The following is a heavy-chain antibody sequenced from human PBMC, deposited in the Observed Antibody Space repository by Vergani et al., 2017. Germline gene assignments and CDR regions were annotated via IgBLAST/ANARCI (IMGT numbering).Heavy chain of an antibody. J-gene: IGHJ4*02. CDR1: GGSISSYY. D-gene: IGHD6-13*01. CDR2: IYYSGRT. V-gene: IGHV4-59*01. CDR3: ARANSRSGYLLDY. Sequence: QVQLQESGPGLVKPSQTLSLTCTVSGGSISSYYWSWIRQPPGKGLEWIGYIYYSGRTNYNPSLKSRVTISVDTSKNQFSLKLSTVTAADTAVYYCARANSRSGYLLDYWGQGTLVTVSS.